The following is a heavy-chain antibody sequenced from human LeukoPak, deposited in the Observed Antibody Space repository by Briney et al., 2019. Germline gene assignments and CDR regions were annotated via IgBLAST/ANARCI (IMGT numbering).Heavy chain of an antibody. CDR3: ARELQDSWAAVEDYWYFDL. Sequence: PGGSLRLSCAASGFTFSNYVMHWVRQAPGRGLEWVAFIRYDGSNQYYADSVKGRFTISRDNSKNTLYLQMNSLRAEDTAVYYCARELQDSWAAVEDYWYFDLWGRGTLVTVSS. J-gene: IGHJ2*01. CDR2: IRYDGSNQ. V-gene: IGHV3-30*02. D-gene: IGHD1-26*01. CDR1: GFTFSNYV.